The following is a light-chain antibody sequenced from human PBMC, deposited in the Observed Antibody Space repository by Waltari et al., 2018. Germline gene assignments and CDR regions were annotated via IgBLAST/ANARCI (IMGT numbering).Light chain of an antibody. J-gene: IGKJ4*01. CDR2: GAT. CDR1: QDISNW. Sequence: DSEMTKSRLCEHASVGESFSTSCRASQDISNWLAWFQQKPGKAPKLLLFGATTLQSGVPSRFSGTGSGTDFTLTISSLQPEDFATYYCQQANTFPRTFGGGTRVEIK. CDR3: QQANTFPRT. V-gene: IGKV1-12*01.